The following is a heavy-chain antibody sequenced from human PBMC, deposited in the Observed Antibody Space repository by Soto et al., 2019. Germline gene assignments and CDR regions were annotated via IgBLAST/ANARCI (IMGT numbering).Heavy chain of an antibody. V-gene: IGHV1-3*01. J-gene: IGHJ1*01. CDR1: GYTFTRYA. CDR3: ARQRYSSSWYADFQH. Sequence: ASVKVSCKASGYTFTRYAMHWVRQAPGQRLEWMGWINAGNGNTKYSQKFQGRVTITRDTSASTAYMELSSLRSEDTAVYYCARQRYSSSWYADFQHWGQGTLVTVSS. D-gene: IGHD6-13*01. CDR2: INAGNGNT.